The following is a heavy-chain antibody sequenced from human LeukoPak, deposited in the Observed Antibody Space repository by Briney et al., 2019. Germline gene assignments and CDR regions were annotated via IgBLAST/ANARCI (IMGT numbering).Heavy chain of an antibody. J-gene: IGHJ4*02. V-gene: IGHV1-2*02. CDR2: IYPDSGGT. Sequence: SGGSLRLSCAASGYTFTGYYIHWVRQAPGQGLEWMGWIYPDSGGTNYAQKFQGRVTMTRDTSISTAYMELSSLTSDDTAVYYCAKVTSITTDYWGQGTLVTVSS. CDR3: AKVTSITTDY. D-gene: IGHD1-20*01. CDR1: GYTFTGYY.